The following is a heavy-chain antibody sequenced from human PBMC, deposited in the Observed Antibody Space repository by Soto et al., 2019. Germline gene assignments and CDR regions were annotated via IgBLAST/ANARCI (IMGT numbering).Heavy chain of an antibody. Sequence: PSETLSLTCAVYGGSFSCYYWSWIRQPPGKGLEWIGEINHSGSTNYNPSLKSRVTMSVGTSKSQFSLKLSSVTAADTAVYYCARRSPRATYYYDSSGYYYFDYWGQGTLVTVSS. D-gene: IGHD3-22*01. V-gene: IGHV4-34*01. CDR3: ARRSPRATYYYDSSGYYYFDY. CDR2: INHSGST. J-gene: IGHJ4*02. CDR1: GGSFSCYY.